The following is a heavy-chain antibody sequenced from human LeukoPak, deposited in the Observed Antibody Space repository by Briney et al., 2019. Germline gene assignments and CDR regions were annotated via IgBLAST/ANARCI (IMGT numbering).Heavy chain of an antibody. Sequence: GGSLRLSCTASGFTFSSYAMHWVRQAPGKGLEWVAVISYDGSNKYYADSVKGRFTISRDDAKSSLYLQMNSLRAEDTAIYYCARDTWEEWLRPTSFDYWGRGILVTVSS. J-gene: IGHJ4*02. CDR2: ISYDGSNK. V-gene: IGHV3-30*04. D-gene: IGHD5-12*01. CDR1: GFTFSSYA. CDR3: ARDTWEEWLRPTSFDY.